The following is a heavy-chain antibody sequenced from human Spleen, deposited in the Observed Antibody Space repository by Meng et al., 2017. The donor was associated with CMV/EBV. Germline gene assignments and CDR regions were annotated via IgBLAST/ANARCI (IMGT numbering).Heavy chain of an antibody. D-gene: IGHD5-12*01. V-gene: IGHV3-66*01. CDR1: GLIVSRHY. CDR3: ARPKGGGYHAFDY. J-gene: IGHJ4*02. CDR2: IYSDNNT. Sequence: GESLKISCAASGLIVSRHYMSWVRQAPGKGLEWVSIIYSDNNTYYADSVKGRFTISRDNAKNSLYLQMNSLRVEDTAVFYCARPKGGGYHAFDYWGQGTLVTVSS.